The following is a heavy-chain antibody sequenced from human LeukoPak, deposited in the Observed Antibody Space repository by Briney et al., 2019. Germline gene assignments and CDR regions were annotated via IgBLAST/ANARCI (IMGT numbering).Heavy chain of an antibody. CDR2: INPNSGGT. CDR3: ASRNWNYAGIDY. CDR1: GYIFTGYY. J-gene: IGHJ4*02. Sequence: ASVKVSCKASGYIFTGYYMHWVRQAPGQGLEWMGWINPNSGGTNYAQKFQGRVTMTRDTSISTAYMELSRLRSDDTAVYYCASRNWNYAGIDYWGQGTLVTVSS. D-gene: IGHD1-7*01. V-gene: IGHV1-2*02.